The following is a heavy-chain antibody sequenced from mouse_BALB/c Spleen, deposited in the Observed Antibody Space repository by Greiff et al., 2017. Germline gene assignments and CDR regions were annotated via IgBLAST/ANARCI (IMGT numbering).Heavy chain of an antibody. J-gene: IGHJ3*01. CDR2: INPYNDGT. Sequence: EVKLMESGPELVKPGASVKMSCKASGYTFTSYVMHWVKQKPGQGLEWIGYINPYNDGTKYNEKFKGKATLTSDKSSSTAYMELSSLTSEDSAVYYCARNDGYTWFAYWGQGTLVTVSA. D-gene: IGHD2-3*01. V-gene: IGHV1-14*01. CDR1: GYTFTSYV. CDR3: ARNDGYTWFAY.